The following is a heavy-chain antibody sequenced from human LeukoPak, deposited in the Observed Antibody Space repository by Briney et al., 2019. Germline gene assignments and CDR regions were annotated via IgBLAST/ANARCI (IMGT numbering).Heavy chain of an antibody. CDR2: IYFSGST. CDR1: GGSISSGGYY. CDR3: ARISSLIPAAPGWFDP. J-gene: IGHJ5*02. Sequence: PSQTLSLTCTVSGGSISSGGYYWNWIRQHPGKGLEWIGYIYFSGSTYYNPSLKSRLSISIDTSKNQFSLNLSSVTAADTAVYYCARISSLIPAAPGWFDPWGQGTLVTVSS. V-gene: IGHV4-31*03. D-gene: IGHD2-2*01.